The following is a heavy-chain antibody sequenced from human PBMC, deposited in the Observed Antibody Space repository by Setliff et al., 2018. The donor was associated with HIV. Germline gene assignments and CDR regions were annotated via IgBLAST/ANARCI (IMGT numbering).Heavy chain of an antibody. CDR2: ISGGFGFDT. J-gene: IGHJ5*02. Sequence: QAGGSLRLSCEASGFTFDNYGMTWVRQAPGKGLEWVSGISGGFGFDTDYADSVKGRFTISRDRSKNTLYLQMNSLRVEDTAVYYCAKDAVQGNKRWDWFDHWGQGVLVTVSS. V-gene: IGHV3-23*01. CDR3: AKDAVQGNKRWDWFDH. CDR1: GFTFDNYG. D-gene: IGHD6-19*01.